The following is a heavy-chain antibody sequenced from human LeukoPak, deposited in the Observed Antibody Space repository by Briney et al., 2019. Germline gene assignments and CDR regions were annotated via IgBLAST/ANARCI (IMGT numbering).Heavy chain of an antibody. Sequence: GGSLRLSCAASGFTFSSYAMSWVRQAPGKGLEWVSAISGSGGSTYYADSVKDRFTISRDNSKNTLYLQMNSLRAEDTAVYFCAKGFSGNYYRWFDPWGQGTLVTVSS. V-gene: IGHV3-23*01. CDR2: ISGSGGST. D-gene: IGHD3-10*01. CDR1: GFTFSSYA. CDR3: AKGFSGNYYRWFDP. J-gene: IGHJ5*02.